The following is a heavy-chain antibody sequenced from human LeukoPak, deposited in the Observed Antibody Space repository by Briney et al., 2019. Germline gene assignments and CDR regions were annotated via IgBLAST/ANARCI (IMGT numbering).Heavy chain of an antibody. Sequence: SETLSFTCAVYGGSFSGYYWSWIRQPPGKGLEWIGEINHSGSTNYNPSLKSRVTISVDTSKNQFSLKLSSVTAADTAVYYCARAGYSYGYGYYYMDVWGKGTTVTVSS. CDR1: GGSFSGYY. V-gene: IGHV4-34*01. CDR3: ARAGYSYGYGYYYMDV. CDR2: INHSGST. D-gene: IGHD5-18*01. J-gene: IGHJ6*03.